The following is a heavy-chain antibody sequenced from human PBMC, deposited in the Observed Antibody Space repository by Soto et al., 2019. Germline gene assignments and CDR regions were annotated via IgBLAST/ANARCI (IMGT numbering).Heavy chain of an antibody. Sequence: QVRLVQSGAEVKKAGASVKVSCKTSGYIFTGYFIHWVRQTPGQGLQWMGRITPNSGDTNYGQTFKGRTTARTHTSTRTAYRELSGLKSAATLLFYGVRWGYGPNIFKFWAKATLLT. J-gene: IGHJ4*03. CDR2: ITPNSGDT. V-gene: IGHV1-2*01. CDR1: GYIFTGYF. CDR3: VRWGYGPNIFKF. D-gene: IGHD3-9*01.